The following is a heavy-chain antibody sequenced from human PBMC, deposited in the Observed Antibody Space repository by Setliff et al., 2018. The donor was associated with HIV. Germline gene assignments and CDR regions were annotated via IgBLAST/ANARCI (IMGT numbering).Heavy chain of an antibody. V-gene: IGHV1-2*02. CDR2: ISPNNGDK. CDR3: ARGSAYWDFDY. CDR1: GYTFTDYF. Sequence: GASVKVSCKASGYTFTDYFLHWVRQAPGQGLEWMGWISPNNGDKNIPQRFRGRVTMTRDTSISTAYLELNGLRSDDTAVYYCARGSAYWDFDYWGQGTLVTVSS. J-gene: IGHJ4*02. D-gene: IGHD2-8*02.